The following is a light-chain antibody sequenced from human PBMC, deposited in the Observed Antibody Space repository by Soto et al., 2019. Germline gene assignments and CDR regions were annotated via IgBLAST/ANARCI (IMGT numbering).Light chain of an antibody. J-gene: IGLJ1*01. CDR1: SSDIGGYNS. CDR3: SSYTDRNNLV. V-gene: IGLV2-8*01. CDR2: DVS. Sequence: QSVLTQSPSASGSPGQSVTISCTGTSSDIGGYNSVSWYQQHPGKAPKVMIYDVSKRPSGVPDRFSGSKSGNTASLTVSALQAADEADYYCSSYTDRNNLVFGTGTKLTVL.